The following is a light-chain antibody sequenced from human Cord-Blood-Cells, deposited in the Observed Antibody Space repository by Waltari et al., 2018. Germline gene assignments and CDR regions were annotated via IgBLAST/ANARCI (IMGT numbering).Light chain of an antibody. V-gene: IGKV3-20*01. CDR1: QSVSSSY. J-gene: IGKJ1*01. CDR3: QQYGSSPWT. Sequence: EIVLTPSPGTLSLSPEERATLSCRASQSVSSSYLAWYQQKPGQAPRLLIYAASSRATGIPDRFSGSGSGTDFTLTISRLEPEDFAVYYCQQYGSSPWTFGQGTKVDIK. CDR2: AAS.